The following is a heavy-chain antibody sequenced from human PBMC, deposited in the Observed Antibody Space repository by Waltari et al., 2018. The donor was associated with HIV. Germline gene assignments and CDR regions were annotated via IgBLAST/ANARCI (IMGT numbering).Heavy chain of an antibody. CDR1: GGSISSSSYY. D-gene: IGHD6-13*01. V-gene: IGHV4-39*07. Sequence: QLQLQESGPGLVKPSETLSLTCTVSGGSISSSSYYWGWIRQPPGKGLEWIGSIYYSGSTYYNPSLKSRVTISVDTSKNQFSLKLSSVTAADTAVYYCASMGYSSSSENWFDPWGQGTLVTVSS. CDR3: ASMGYSSSSENWFDP. CDR2: IYYSGST. J-gene: IGHJ5*02.